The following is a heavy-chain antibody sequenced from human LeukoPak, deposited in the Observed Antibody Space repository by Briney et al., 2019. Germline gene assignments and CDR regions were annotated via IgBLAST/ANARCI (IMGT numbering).Heavy chain of an antibody. V-gene: IGHV4-39*07. CDR3: ARERYGDFSVFDY. J-gene: IGHJ4*02. Sequence: PSETLSLTCTVSGGSISSSSYYWGWIRQPPGKGLEWIGSIYYSGSTYYNPSLKSRVTISVDTSKNQFSLKLSSVTAADTAVYYCARERYGDFSVFDYWGQGTLVTVSS. CDR1: GGSISSSSYY. CDR2: IYYSGST. D-gene: IGHD4-17*01.